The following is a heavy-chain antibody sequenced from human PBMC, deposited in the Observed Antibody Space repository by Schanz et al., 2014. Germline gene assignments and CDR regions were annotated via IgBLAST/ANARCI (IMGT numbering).Heavy chain of an antibody. CDR3: AKDQGSYGSGSYSYFDY. Sequence: EVQLVESGGGLVKPGGSLRLSCAASGFTFSNYSMNWVRQAPGKGLEWVSDISDSGDSTHYADSVKGRFTISRDNAKNSLFLQMNSLSAEDTAVYYCAKDQGSYGSGSYSYFDYWGQGTLXTVSS. CDR2: ISDSGDST. J-gene: IGHJ4*02. D-gene: IGHD3-10*01. CDR1: GFTFSNYS. V-gene: IGHV3-21*05.